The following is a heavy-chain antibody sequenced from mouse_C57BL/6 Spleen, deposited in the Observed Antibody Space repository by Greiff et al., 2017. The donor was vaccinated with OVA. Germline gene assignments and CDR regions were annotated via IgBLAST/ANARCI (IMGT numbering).Heavy chain of an antibody. D-gene: IGHD2-5*01. CDR1: GYTFTSYD. CDR3: ARWGYSNYYAMDY. V-gene: IGHV1-85*01. J-gene: IGHJ4*01. Sequence: VKVVDSGPELVKPGASVKLSCKASGYTFTSYDINWVKQRPGQGLEWIGWIYPRDGSTKYNEKFKGKATLTVDTSSSTAYMELHSLTSEDSAVYFCARWGYSNYYAMDYWGQGTSVTVSS. CDR2: IYPRDGST.